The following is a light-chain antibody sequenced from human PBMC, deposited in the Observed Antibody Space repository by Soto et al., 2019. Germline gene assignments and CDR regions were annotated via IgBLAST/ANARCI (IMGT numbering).Light chain of an antibody. CDR1: QSISRY. V-gene: IGKV3-11*01. CDR3: QQRSNWPWT. J-gene: IGKJ1*01. Sequence: EMVLTQSPATLSLSPGERATLSRRASQSISRYLAWYQQKPGQAPRLLIYDASNRATGIPARFSGSGSGTDFTLTISSLEPEDFAVYYCQQRSNWPWTFGQGTKVEIK. CDR2: DAS.